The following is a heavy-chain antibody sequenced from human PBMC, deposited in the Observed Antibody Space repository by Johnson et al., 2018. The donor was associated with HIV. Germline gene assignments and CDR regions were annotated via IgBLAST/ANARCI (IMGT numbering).Heavy chain of an antibody. CDR1: GFAVSSNY. V-gene: IGHV3-23*04. CDR3: AKVFGAGSGALYI. D-gene: IGHD3-10*02. CDR2: ISGSGGST. Sequence: VQLVESGGGLVQPGGSLRLSCAASGFAVSSNYMSWVRQAPGKGLEWVSAISGSGGSTYYADSVKGRFTISRDNSKNTLYLQMNSLRAEDTAVYYCAKVFGAGSGALYIWDQGTMVTVSS. J-gene: IGHJ3*02.